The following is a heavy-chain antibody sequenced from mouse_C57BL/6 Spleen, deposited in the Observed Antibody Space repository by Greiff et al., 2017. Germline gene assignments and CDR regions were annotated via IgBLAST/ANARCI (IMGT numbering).Heavy chain of an antibody. J-gene: IGHJ2*01. CDR2: INPNNGGT. Sequence: EVQLQQSGPELVKPGASVKISCKASGYTFTDYYMNWVKQSHGKSLEWIGDINPNNGGTSYNQKFKGKATLTVDKSSSTADMELRSLTSEDSAVYYCARGELLRSRPPYFDYWGQGTTLTVSS. D-gene: IGHD1-1*01. CDR3: ARGELLRSRPPYFDY. CDR1: GYTFTDYY. V-gene: IGHV1-26*01.